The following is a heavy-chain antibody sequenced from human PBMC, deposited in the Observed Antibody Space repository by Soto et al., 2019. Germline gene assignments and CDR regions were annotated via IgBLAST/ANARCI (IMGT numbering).Heavy chain of an antibody. CDR3: ARVGSTTVTDVDY. V-gene: IGHV4-30-4*01. Sequence: SETLSLTCTVSGGSISSGDYYWSWIRQPPGKGLEWIGYIYYSGSTYYNPSLKSRVTISVDTSKNQFSLKLSSVTAADTAVYYCARVGSTTVTDVDYWGQGTLVTVSS. D-gene: IGHD4-17*01. CDR1: GGSISSGDYY. J-gene: IGHJ4*02. CDR2: IYYSGST.